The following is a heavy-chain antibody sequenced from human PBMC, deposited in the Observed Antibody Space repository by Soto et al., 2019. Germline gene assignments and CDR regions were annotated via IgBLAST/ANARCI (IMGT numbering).Heavy chain of an antibody. CDR3: ARVPISGSSSWTKGYYYYYGMDV. CDR2: IKQDGSEK. Sequence: PGGSLRLSCAASGFTFSSYWMSWVRQAPGKGLEWVANIKQDGSEKYYVDSVKGRFTISRDNAKNSLYLQMNSLRAEDTAVYYCARVPISGSSSWTKGYYYYYGMDVWGQGTTVTVYS. V-gene: IGHV3-7*01. CDR1: GFTFSSYW. J-gene: IGHJ6*02. D-gene: IGHD6-13*01.